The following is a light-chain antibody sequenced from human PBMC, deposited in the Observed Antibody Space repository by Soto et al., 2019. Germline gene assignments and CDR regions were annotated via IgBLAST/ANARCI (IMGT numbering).Light chain of an antibody. Sequence: EIVMTQSPATLSVSPGDRATLSCRASQSVGNDLAWYQQKPGQAPRLLIYDASTRATGIPARFSGSGSGTEFTLTISSLLSEDFAVYYCQHYGTSPFTFGPGTKVEIK. CDR3: QHYGTSPFT. J-gene: IGKJ3*01. CDR2: DAS. CDR1: QSVGND. V-gene: IGKV3D-15*01.